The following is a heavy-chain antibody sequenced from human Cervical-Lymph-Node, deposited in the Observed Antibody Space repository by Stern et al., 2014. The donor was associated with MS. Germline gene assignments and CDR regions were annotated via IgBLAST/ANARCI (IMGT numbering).Heavy chain of an antibody. CDR1: GDSISSYTHY. CDR3: AKHACTGAACPFDL. CDR2: VYASGAT. J-gene: IGHJ4*02. Sequence: QVQLQESGPGLVKPSETLSLTCAVSGDSISSYTHYWAWIRQPPGKGLEWIGSVYASGATYYNPPLKSPVTISVDTSKNHFSLGLNSVTAADTAVYYCAKHACTGAACPFDLWGQGTLVTVSS. D-gene: IGHD2-8*02. V-gene: IGHV4-39*01.